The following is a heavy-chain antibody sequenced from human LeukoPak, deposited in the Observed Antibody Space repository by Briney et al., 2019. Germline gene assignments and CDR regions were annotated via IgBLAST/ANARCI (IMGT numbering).Heavy chain of an antibody. CDR2: IYYSGST. J-gene: IGHJ4*02. V-gene: IGHV4-39*01. CDR1: GGSITNNNYY. Sequence: SETLSLTCTVSGGSITNNNYYWGRIRQPPGKGLEWIGNIYYSGSTYYNPSLKSRVTISVDTSKNQFSLKLSSVTAADTAIYFCARQTYYYGSGSYDTIDYWGQGTLVTVSS. CDR3: ARQTYYYGSGSYDTIDY. D-gene: IGHD3-10*01.